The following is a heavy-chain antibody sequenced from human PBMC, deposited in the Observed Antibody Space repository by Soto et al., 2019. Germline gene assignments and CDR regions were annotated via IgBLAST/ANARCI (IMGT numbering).Heavy chain of an antibody. CDR2: IYYSGST. CDR1: GGSISSSSYY. D-gene: IGHD3-3*01. V-gene: IGHV4-39*01. CDR3: ARPHSDFWSGYPSNWFDP. Sequence: SETLSLTCTVSGGSISSSSYYWGWIRQPPGKGLEWIGSIYYSGSTYYNPSLKSRVTISVDTSKNQFSLKLSSVTAADTAVYYCARPHSDFWSGYPSNWFDPWGQGTLVTVSS. J-gene: IGHJ5*02.